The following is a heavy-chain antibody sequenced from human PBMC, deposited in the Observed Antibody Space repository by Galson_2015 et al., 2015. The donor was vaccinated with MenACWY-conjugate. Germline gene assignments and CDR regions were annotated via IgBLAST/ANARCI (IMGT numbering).Heavy chain of an antibody. V-gene: IGHV3-23*01. D-gene: IGHD2-15*01. CDR1: GFTFSNYG. Sequence: ASGFTFSNYGMAWVRQAPGKGLDWVSAITSGGTTYYADAVKGRFTISRDNSKNTLYLQMNSLTVEDTAVYYCAREDYCSGGSCYFYDSWGQGTLVTVSS. CDR3: AREDYCSGGSCYFYDS. J-gene: IGHJ4*02. CDR2: ITSGGTT.